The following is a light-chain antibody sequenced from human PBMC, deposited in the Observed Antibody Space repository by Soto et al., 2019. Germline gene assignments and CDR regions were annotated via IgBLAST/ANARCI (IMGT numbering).Light chain of an antibody. Sequence: EIVLTQSPGTLSLSPGERATLSCRVSQSVRSDYFAWYQQKPGQAPRVIIFGVSTRATGIPDRFSGSGSGTDFTLTISRLEPEDFALYYCQQYGNSPLTFGGGTKVDIK. J-gene: IGKJ4*01. CDR1: QSVRSDY. CDR2: GVS. CDR3: QQYGNSPLT. V-gene: IGKV3-20*01.